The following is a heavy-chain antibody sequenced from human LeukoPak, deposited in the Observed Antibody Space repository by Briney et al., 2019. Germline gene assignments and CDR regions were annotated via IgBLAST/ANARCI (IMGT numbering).Heavy chain of an antibody. D-gene: IGHD3-22*01. CDR3: ARELAYDSSGYEGHYFDY. Sequence: PGGSLRLSCAASGFTVSSSFMSWVRQAPGKGLEWVSVIYSGGSTYYADSVKGRFTISRDNSKNTLYLQMNSLRAEDTAVYYCARELAYDSSGYEGHYFDYWGQGTLVTVSS. CDR2: IYSGGST. J-gene: IGHJ4*02. V-gene: IGHV3-53*01. CDR1: GFTVSSSF.